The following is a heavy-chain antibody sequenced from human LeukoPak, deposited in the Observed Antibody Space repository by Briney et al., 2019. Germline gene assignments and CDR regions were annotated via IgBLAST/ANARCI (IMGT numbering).Heavy chain of an antibody. Sequence: SETLSLTCTVSGGSISSGDYYWSWIRQPPGKGLEWIGYIYYSGSTYYNPSLKSRVTISVDTSKNQFSLQLNSVTPEDTAVYYCARALQPRYYYGMDVWGQGTTVTVSS. J-gene: IGHJ6*02. CDR2: IYYSGST. D-gene: IGHD6-13*01. CDR1: GGSISSGDYY. V-gene: IGHV4-30-4*01. CDR3: ARALQPRYYYGMDV.